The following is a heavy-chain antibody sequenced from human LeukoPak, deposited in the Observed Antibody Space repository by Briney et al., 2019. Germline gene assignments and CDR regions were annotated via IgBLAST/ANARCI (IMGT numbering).Heavy chain of an antibody. V-gene: IGHV1-69*10. CDR3: ASTSSAAAGDAFDI. D-gene: IGHD6-13*01. CDR1: GGTLSSYA. Sequence: AVNVSCKASGGTLSSYAISWVRQAPGQGLEWIGGMIPILVTANYTHKLQGRVTISADTSTPRAYMEMSSLRSEYTAVYYCASTSSAAAGDAFDIWGQGTMVTVSS. CDR2: MIPILVTA. J-gene: IGHJ3*02.